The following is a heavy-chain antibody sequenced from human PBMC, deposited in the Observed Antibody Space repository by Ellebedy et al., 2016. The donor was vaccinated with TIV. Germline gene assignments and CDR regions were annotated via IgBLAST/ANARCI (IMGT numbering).Heavy chain of an antibody. Sequence: AASVKVSCKASGYSFTDYYMHWVRQAPGQGLEWMGWIDPKNGGTDYAQKTQDRVTMTRDTSISTVYMELSGLRSDDTAVYYCATLGYYYYGMDGWGQGTTVIVS. CDR2: IDPKNGGT. CDR3: ATLGYYYYGMDG. CDR1: GYSFTDYY. J-gene: IGHJ6*02. V-gene: IGHV1-2*02.